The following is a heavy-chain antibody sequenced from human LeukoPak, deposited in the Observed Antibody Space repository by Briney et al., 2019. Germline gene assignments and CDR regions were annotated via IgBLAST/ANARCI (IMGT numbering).Heavy chain of an antibody. D-gene: IGHD3-3*01. CDR1: GGSISSSSYY. CDR2: IYYSGIT. V-gene: IGHV4-39*01. Sequence: SETLSLTCTVSGGSISSSSYYWGWIRQPPGKGLEWIGSIYYSGITYYNPSLKSRVTISVDTSKNQFSLKLSSVTAADTAVYFCAGTIFGVVIYNWFDPWGQGTLVTVSS. J-gene: IGHJ5*02. CDR3: AGTIFGVVIYNWFDP.